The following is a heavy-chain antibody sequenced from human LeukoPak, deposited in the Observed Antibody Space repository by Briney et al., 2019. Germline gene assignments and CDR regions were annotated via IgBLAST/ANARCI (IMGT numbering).Heavy chain of an antibody. Sequence: SETLSLTRAVYGGSFSGYYWSWIRHPPGKGLEWIGEINHSGSTNYNPSLKSRVTISVDTSKNQFSLKLSSVTAADTAVYYCASWEPPVDYWGQGTLVTVSS. CDR3: ASWEPPVDY. V-gene: IGHV4-34*01. J-gene: IGHJ4*02. CDR2: INHSGST. D-gene: IGHD1-26*01. CDR1: GGSFSGYY.